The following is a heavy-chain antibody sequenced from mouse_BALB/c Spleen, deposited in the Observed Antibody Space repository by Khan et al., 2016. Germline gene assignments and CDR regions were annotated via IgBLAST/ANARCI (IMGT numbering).Heavy chain of an antibody. CDR3: ARWPSIETRRSSHYDAMDY. J-gene: IGHJ4*01. CDR2: INPYNDGT. V-gene: IGHV1S136*01. CDR1: GYTFTNYV. Sequence: VQLQQSGPELVKPGASVKMSCKASGYTFTNYVMHWVKQKPGQGLEWIGYINPYNDGTKYNEKFKGKATLTSDKSSSTAYMELSSLTSEDSAVYYCARWPSIETRRSSHYDAMDYGGLGTSVTVPS.